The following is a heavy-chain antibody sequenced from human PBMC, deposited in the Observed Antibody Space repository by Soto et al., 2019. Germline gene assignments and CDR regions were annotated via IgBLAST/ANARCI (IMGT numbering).Heavy chain of an antibody. CDR2: ISSSSSYI. V-gene: IGHV3-21*01. J-gene: IGHJ5*02. CDR3: ARAYLRWDNWLDP. Sequence: EVQLVESGGGLVKPGGSLRLSCAASGFTFSSYSMNWVRQAPGKGLEWVSSISSSSSYIYYADSVKGRFTISRDNAKNSLYLQINSLRAEDTAVYYCARAYLRWDNWLDPWGQGTLVTVSS. CDR1: GFTFSSYS. D-gene: IGHD4-17*01.